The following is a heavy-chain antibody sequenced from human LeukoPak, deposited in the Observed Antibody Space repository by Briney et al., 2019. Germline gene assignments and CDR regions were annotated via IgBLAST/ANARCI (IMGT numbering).Heavy chain of an antibody. CDR3: ARGCSSTSCYRTGWFDP. CDR2: ISAYNGNT. D-gene: IGHD2-2*02. V-gene: IGHV1-18*01. J-gene: IGHJ5*02. CDR1: GYTLTSYG. Sequence: ASVKLSCTASGYTLTSYGISWVRQAPGQGLEWMGWISAYNGNTNYAQKLQSRVTMTTDTSTSTAYMELRSLRSDDTAVYYCARGCSSTSCYRTGWFDPWGQGTLVTVSS.